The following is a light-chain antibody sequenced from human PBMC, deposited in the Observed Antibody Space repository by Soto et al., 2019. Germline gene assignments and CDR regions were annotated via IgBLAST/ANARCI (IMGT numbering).Light chain of an antibody. CDR3: QSYDISLHNYV. CDR1: SSNLGADYD. V-gene: IGLV1-40*01. Sequence: QSVLTQPPSVSGAPGQRVTISCTGSSSNLGADYDVHWYQQFPGTAPKVLIYGDNNRPSGVPDRFSGSKSGTSASLAITRLQAEDEADYYCQSYDISLHNYVFGTGTKLTVL. J-gene: IGLJ1*01. CDR2: GDN.